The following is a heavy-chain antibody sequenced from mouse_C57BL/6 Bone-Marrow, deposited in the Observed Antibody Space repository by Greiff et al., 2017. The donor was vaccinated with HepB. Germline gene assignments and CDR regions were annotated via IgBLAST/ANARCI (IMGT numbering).Heavy chain of an antibody. CDR2: INPSTGGT. Sequence: EVQLQQSGPELVKPGASVKISCKASGYSFTGYYMNWVKQSPEKSLEWIGEINPSTGGTTYNQKFKAKATLTVDKSSSTAYMQLKSLTSEDSAVYYCARSVKDYWGQGTTLTVSS. CDR1: GYSFTGYY. V-gene: IGHV1-42*01. J-gene: IGHJ2*01. CDR3: ARSVKDY. D-gene: IGHD2-13*01.